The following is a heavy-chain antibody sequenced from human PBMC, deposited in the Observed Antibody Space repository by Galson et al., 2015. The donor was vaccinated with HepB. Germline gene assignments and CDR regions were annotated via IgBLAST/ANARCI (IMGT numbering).Heavy chain of an antibody. CDR1: GRTVYGYF. CDR2: IDERGNT. CDR3: ARVDRDGYPYPYHRFDL. Sequence: LSLNCAVSGRTVYGYFWTWFRQPPGKGLEWIGEIDERGNTNDSPSLKGRVAISLGTSTSQFSLNLTSVTAADTAVYFCARVDRDGYPYPYHRFDLWGGGTLVTVSS. D-gene: IGHD5-24*01. J-gene: IGHJ4*02. V-gene: IGHV4-34*01.